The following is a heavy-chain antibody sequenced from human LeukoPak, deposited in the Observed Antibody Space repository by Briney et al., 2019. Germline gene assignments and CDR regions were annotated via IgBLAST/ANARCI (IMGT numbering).Heavy chain of an antibody. D-gene: IGHD2-2*01. CDR1: GYTFTGYY. J-gene: IGHJ4*02. Sequence: GASVKVSCKASGYTFTGYYMHWVRQAPGQGLEWMGRINPNSGGTNYAQKFQGRVTMTRDTSISTAYMELSGLRSDDTAVYFCARDLIGCGSTGGCFFDYWGQGTLVTVSS. CDR2: INPNSGGT. CDR3: ARDLIGCGSTGGCFFDY. V-gene: IGHV1-2*06.